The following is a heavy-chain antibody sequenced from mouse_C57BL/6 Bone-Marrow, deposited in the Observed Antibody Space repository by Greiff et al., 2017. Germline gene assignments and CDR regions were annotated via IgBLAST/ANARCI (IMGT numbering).Heavy chain of an antibody. J-gene: IGHJ1*03. Sequence: KQSCKASGYTFTSYWMHWVKQRPIQGLEWIGNIDPSDSETHYNQKFKDKATLTVDTSSSTAYMQLSSLTSEDSAVYYCARDYYGSSYWYFDVWGTGTTVTVSS. D-gene: IGHD1-1*01. CDR2: IDPSDSET. CDR1: GYTFTSYW. CDR3: ARDYYGSSYWYFDV. V-gene: IGHV1-52*01.